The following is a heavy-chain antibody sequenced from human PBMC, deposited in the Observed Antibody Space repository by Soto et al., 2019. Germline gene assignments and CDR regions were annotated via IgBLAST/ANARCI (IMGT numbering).Heavy chain of an antibody. V-gene: IGHV3-33*01. CDR2: IWYDGSNK. D-gene: IGHD6-13*01. CDR3: ARDRDIGDSSSLVPGY. Sequence: QVQLVESGGGVVQPGRSLRLSCAASGFTFSSYGMHWVRQAPGKGLEWVAVIWYDGSNKYYADSVKGRFTISRDNSKNTLYLQMNSLRAEDTAVYYCARDRDIGDSSSLVPGYWGQGTLVTVSS. J-gene: IGHJ4*02. CDR1: GFTFSSYG.